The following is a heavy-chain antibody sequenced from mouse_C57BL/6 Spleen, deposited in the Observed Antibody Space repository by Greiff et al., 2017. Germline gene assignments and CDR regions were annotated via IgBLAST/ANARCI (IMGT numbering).Heavy chain of an antibody. D-gene: IGHD2-5*01. CDR3: TRDYSNPWFAY. CDR1: GYTFTDYE. V-gene: IGHV1-15*01. Sequence: VKLMESGAELVRPGASVTLSCKASGYTFTDYEMHWVKQTPVHGLEWIGAIDPETGGTAYNQKFKGKAILTADKSSSTAYMELRSLTSEDSAVYYCTRDYSNPWFAYWGQGTLVTVSA. CDR2: IDPETGGT. J-gene: IGHJ3*01.